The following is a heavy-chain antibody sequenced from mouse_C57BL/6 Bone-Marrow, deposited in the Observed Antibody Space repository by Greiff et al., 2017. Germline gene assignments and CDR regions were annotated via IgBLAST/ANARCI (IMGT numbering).Heavy chain of an antibody. CDR3: ARESYYGSRRVGFAY. V-gene: IGHV1-82*01. CDR2: IYPGDGDT. D-gene: IGHD1-1*01. J-gene: IGHJ3*01. CDR1: GYAFSSSW. Sequence: VQGVESGPELVKPGASVKISCKASGYAFSSSWMNWVKQRPGKGLEWIGRIYPGDGDTNYNGKFKGKATLTADKSSSTAYMQLSSLTSEDSAVYFCARESYYGSRRVGFAYWVQGTLVTVSA.